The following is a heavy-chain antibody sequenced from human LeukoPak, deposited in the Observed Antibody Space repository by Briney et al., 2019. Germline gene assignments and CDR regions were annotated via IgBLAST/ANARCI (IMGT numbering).Heavy chain of an antibody. CDR2: INPNTDDT. D-gene: IGHD3-16*01. CDR1: GYTFTGYY. V-gene: IGHV1-2*02. Sequence: GASVKVSCKAPGYTFTGYYLHWVRQAPGQGLEWMGWINPNTDDTNYAQKFQGRVTMTRDTSISTAYMELSRLTSDDTAVYYCGRDDHWGLGDYWGQGTLVTVSS. CDR3: GRDDHWGLGDY. J-gene: IGHJ4*02.